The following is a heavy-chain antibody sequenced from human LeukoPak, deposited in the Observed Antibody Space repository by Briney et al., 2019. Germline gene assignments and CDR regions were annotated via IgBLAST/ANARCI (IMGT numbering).Heavy chain of an antibody. CDR2: IIPIFGTA. V-gene: IGHV1-69*05. Sequence: VASVKVSCKASGGTFSSYAISWVRQAPGQGLEWMGGIIPIFGTANYAQKFQGRVTITTDESTSTAYMELSSLRSEDTAVYYCARELAADGTPYYYMDVWGKGTTVTVSS. D-gene: IGHD6-13*01. CDR3: ARELAADGTPYYYMDV. J-gene: IGHJ6*03. CDR1: GGTFSSYA.